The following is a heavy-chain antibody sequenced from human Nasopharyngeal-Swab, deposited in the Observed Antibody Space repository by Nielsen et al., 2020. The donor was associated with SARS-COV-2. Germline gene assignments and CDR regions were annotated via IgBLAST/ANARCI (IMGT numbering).Heavy chain of an antibody. Sequence: WIRQPPGKGLEWVSAISGSGGSTYYADSVKGRFTTSRDNSKNTLYLQMNSLRAEDTAVYYCAKDLKPMYYDFWSGYYTDYYYYMDVWGKGTTVTVSS. CDR2: ISGSGGST. D-gene: IGHD3-3*01. J-gene: IGHJ6*03. CDR3: AKDLKPMYYDFWSGYYTDYYYYMDV. V-gene: IGHV3-23*01.